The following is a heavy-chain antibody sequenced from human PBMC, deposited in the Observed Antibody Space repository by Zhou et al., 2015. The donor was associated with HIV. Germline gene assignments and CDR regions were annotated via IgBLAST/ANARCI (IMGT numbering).Heavy chain of an antibody. V-gene: IGHV1-18*04. Sequence: QVQLVQSGAEVKKPGASMKVSCKASGYPFSSYGLTWVRQVPGQGLEWMGWIYNGNTNYAQKFQGRVTMTTDTSTSTGYMELSRLRPDDTAVYYCAREAYDFWSGVPYYYYGMDVWGQGTTVTVSS. D-gene: IGHD3-3*01. CDR3: AREAYDFWSGVPYYYYGMDV. J-gene: IGHJ6*02. CDR1: GYPFSSYG. CDR2: IYNGNT.